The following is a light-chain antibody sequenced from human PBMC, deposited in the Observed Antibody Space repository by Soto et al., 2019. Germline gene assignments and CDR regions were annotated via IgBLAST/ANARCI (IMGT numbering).Light chain of an antibody. Sequence: VVLTQSPGTLSLSPGDKASLSCRASQSTTYLAWYQQKPGQAPRLLIYGSSTRAPGTPDRFSASGSGTVFTLTISRLEPEDFAGYFCQRYGRSQWTFGQGTKVDI. J-gene: IGKJ1*01. CDR2: GSS. CDR3: QRYGRSQWT. V-gene: IGKV3-20*01. CDR1: QSTTY.